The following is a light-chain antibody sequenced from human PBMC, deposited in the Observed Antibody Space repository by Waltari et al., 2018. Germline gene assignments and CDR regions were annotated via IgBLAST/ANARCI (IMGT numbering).Light chain of an antibody. V-gene: IGLV1-44*01. J-gene: IGLJ1*01. CDR3: SSYTSSTLNV. Sequence: QSVLTQPPSASGTPGQRVTISCSGSSSNIGSNVVTWYQQLPGTAPKLLIYSNSQRPSGVPDRFSGSKSGTTASLTISGLQTEDEADYFCSSYTSSTLNVFGSGTRVTVL. CDR2: SNS. CDR1: SSNIGSNV.